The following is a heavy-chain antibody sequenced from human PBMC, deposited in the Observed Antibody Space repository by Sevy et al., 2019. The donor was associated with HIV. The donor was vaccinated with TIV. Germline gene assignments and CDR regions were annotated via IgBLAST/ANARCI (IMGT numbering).Heavy chain of an antibody. CDR2: ISSYSYI. Sequence: GGSLRLSCEASGFTFTSYSMNWVRQAPGKGLEWVSSISSYSYISYADSVKGRFTVSRDNAKNSLYLQMNSLRAEDIAGYYCARDGGNYFDYWGQGTLVTVSS. CDR1: GFTFTSYS. J-gene: IGHJ4*02. V-gene: IGHV3-21*01. D-gene: IGHD3-16*01. CDR3: ARDGGNYFDY.